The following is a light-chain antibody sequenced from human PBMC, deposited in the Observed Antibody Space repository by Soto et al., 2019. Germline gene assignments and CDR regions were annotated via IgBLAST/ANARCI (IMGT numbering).Light chain of an antibody. J-gene: IGLJ2*01. CDR1: SSDVGAYNF. Sequence: QSALTQPRSVSGSPGQSVTISCTGTSSDVGAYNFVSWYQQHPGKAPKLMIYDLSQRPSGVPDRFSGSKSGNTASLTISGLQADDEANYYCSSYAGSYTLVFGGGTKLTVL. CDR2: DLS. V-gene: IGLV2-11*01. CDR3: SSYAGSYTLV.